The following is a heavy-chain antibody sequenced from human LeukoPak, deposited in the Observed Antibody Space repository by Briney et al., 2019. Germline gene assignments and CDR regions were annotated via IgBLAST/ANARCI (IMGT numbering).Heavy chain of an antibody. D-gene: IGHD3-16*01. CDR3: AKYDPGESGFDY. CDR2: ISSSSSYI. Sequence: GGSLRLSCAASGFTFSSYSMNWVRQAPGKGLEWVSSISSSSSYIYYADSVKGRFTISRDNAKNSLYLQMNSLRAEDTAVYYCAKYDPGESGFDYWGQGTLVTVSS. CDR1: GFTFSSYS. J-gene: IGHJ4*02. V-gene: IGHV3-21*01.